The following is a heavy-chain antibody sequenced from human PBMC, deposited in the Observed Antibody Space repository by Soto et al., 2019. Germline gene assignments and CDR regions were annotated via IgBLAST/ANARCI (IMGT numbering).Heavy chain of an antibody. CDR1: GFTFRPSS. CDR2: ISDSGST. Sequence: GAPRLSCGGSGFTFRPSSIILGRPGPGEGAGGFSTISDSGSTYYADSVKGRFTISRDNSKNTLYLQMNSLRAEDTAVYYCAKVWGEDGYCTRTSCLYYFHHWGQGALVTVSS. J-gene: IGHJ4*02. D-gene: IGHD2-2*03. V-gene: IGHV3-23*01. CDR3: AKVWGEDGYCTRTSCLYYFHH.